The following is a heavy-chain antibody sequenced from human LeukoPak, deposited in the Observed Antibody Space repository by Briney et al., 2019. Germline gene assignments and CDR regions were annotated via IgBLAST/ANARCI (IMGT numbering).Heavy chain of an antibody. CDR3: ARGQGVRRYTYYYDSSGYLIDY. D-gene: IGHD3-22*01. V-gene: IGHV4-34*01. CDR2: INHSGST. CDR1: GVSFSGYY. Sequence: PSETLSLTCAVYGVSFSGYYWSWIRQPPGKGLEWLGEINHSGSTNYNPSLKSRVTISVDTSKNQFSLKLSSVTAADTAVYYCARGQGVRRYTYYYDSSGYLIDYWGQGTLVTVSS. J-gene: IGHJ4*02.